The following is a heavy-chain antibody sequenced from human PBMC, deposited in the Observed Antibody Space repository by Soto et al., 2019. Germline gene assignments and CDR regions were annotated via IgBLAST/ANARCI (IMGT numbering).Heavy chain of an antibody. D-gene: IGHD3-10*01. J-gene: IGHJ4*02. Sequence: GGSLRLSCAASGFTFSNYVMSWVRQAPGKGLEWVSSISGSGDNTYYADSVKGRFTISRDNSKNTLFLQMNSLRAEDTAVYYCAKLPLVLAFGFGYWRQGSLVNVAS. CDR1: GFTFSNYV. CDR3: AKLPLVLAFGFGY. CDR2: ISGSGDNT. V-gene: IGHV3-23*01.